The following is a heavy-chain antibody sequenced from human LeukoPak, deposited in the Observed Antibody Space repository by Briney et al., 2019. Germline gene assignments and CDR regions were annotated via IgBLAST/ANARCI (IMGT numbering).Heavy chain of an antibody. CDR3: ARDFRITMVRGVIGY. CDR2: ISSSSSYI. D-gene: IGHD3-10*01. Sequence: GGSLRLSCAASGFTFSSYSMNWVRQAPGKGLEWVSSISSSSSYIYYADSVKGRFTISRDNTKNSLYLQMNSLRAEDTAVYYCARDFRITMVRGVIGYWGQGTLVTVSS. V-gene: IGHV3-21*01. J-gene: IGHJ4*02. CDR1: GFTFSSYS.